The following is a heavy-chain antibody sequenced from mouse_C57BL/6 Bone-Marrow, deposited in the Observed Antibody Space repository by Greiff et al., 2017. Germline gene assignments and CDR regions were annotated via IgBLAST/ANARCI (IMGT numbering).Heavy chain of an antibody. V-gene: IGHV1-85*01. CDR3: ARDYGSSYWYFDV. Sequence: QVQLQHSGPELVKPGASVKLSCKASGYTFTSYDINWVKQRPGQGLEWIGWIYPRDGSTKYNEKFKGKATLTVDTSSSTAYMVLHSLTSEDSAVYFCARDYGSSYWYFDVWGTGTTVTVSS. J-gene: IGHJ1*03. CDR2: IYPRDGST. D-gene: IGHD1-1*01. CDR1: GYTFTSYD.